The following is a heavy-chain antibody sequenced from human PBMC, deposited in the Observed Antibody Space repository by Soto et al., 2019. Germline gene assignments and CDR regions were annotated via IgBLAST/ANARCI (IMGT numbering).Heavy chain of an antibody. CDR1: GYTFDTYG. D-gene: IGHD6-13*01. CDR2: VSTYTGNT. Sequence: QVRLVQSAAEVKKPGASVKVSCKASGYTFDTYGISWVRQAPGRGLEWMGWVSTYTGNTDYAQSLQGRVTMTTDTSSSTAYMELRSLRSDDTAVYYCARDMSVGSADTVSGYWGQGTEVTVSS. J-gene: IGHJ4*02. V-gene: IGHV1-18*01. CDR3: ARDMSVGSADTVSGY.